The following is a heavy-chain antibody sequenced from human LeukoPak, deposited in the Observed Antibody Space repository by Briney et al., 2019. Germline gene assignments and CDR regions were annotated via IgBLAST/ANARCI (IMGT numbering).Heavy chain of an antibody. D-gene: IGHD3-10*01. CDR3: ARHRGSGSSSIPFDY. CDR1: GASIITNSPY. CDR2: VYYTGSI. Sequence: SETLSLTCAVSGASIITNSPYSAWIRQSPGKGPEWIGTVYYTGSIYYNPSLKSRVILSVDTSKNQFSLSLSSVTAADTAIYYCARHRGSGSSSIPFDYWGQGTLVTVSS. J-gene: IGHJ4*02. V-gene: IGHV4-39*01.